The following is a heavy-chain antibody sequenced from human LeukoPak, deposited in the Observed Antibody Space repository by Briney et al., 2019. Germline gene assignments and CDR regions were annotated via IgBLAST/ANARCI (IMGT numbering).Heavy chain of an antibody. J-gene: IGHJ2*01. CDR2: IRSKRDTYAT. D-gene: IGHD6-6*01. V-gene: IGHV3-73*01. Sequence: SGGSLRLSCAASGFTFSGSAIHWVRQASGKGLEWVGRIRSKRDTYATAYAASVKGRFTISRDDSNNTAYLQMNSLKTEDTAVYYCTRRESQGSSTNWYFDLWGRGTLVTVPS. CDR3: TRRESQGSSTNWYFDL. CDR1: GFTFSGSA.